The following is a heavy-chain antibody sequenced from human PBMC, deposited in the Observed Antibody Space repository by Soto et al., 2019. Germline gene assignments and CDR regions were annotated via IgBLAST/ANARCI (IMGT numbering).Heavy chain of an antibody. D-gene: IGHD6-6*01. V-gene: IGHV1-18*01. Sequence: ASVKVSCKASGYTFTNYGITWVRQAPGQGLEWMGGIGAYNGDTHYTQRLQGRVTMTTDTSTSTAYMELRGLRSDDTAIYYCARVRQLVGYHYYYMDVWGKGTTVTVSS. CDR1: GYTFTNYG. CDR2: IGAYNGDT. CDR3: ARVRQLVGYHYYYMDV. J-gene: IGHJ6*03.